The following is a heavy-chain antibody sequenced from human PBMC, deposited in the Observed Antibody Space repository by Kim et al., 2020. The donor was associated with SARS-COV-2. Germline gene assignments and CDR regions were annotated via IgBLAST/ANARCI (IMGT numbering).Heavy chain of an antibody. Sequence: SETLSLTCTVSGGSISSYYWSWIRQPPGKGLEWIGYIYYSGSTNYNPSLKSRVTISVDTSKNQFSLKLSSVTAADTAVYYCARHPRSDWLLAPWGQRTLV. J-gene: IGHJ5*02. V-gene: IGHV4-59*08. CDR1: GGSISSYY. D-gene: IGHD3-9*01. CDR2: IYYSGST. CDR3: ARHPRSDWLLAP.